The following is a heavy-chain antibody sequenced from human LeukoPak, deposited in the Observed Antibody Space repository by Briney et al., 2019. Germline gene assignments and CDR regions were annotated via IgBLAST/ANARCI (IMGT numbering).Heavy chain of an antibody. D-gene: IGHD3-10*01. CDR1: GGTFSSYA. V-gene: IGHV1-69*01. J-gene: IGHJ6*03. CDR3: ARDSMVRGGAYYYYYMDV. CDR2: IIPIFGTA. Sequence: ASVKVSCKASGGTFSSYAISWVRQAPGQGLGWMGGIIPIFGTANYAQKFQGRVTITADESTSTAYMELSSLRSEDTAVYYCARDSMVRGGAYYYYYMDVWGKGTTVTISS.